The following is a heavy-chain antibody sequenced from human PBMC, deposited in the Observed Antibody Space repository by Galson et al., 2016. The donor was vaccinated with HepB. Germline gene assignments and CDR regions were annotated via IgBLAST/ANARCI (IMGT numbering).Heavy chain of an antibody. CDR2: ISSRGSYK. J-gene: IGHJ4*02. D-gene: IGHD6-19*01. CDR3: VKGPGMAVAKYYFDY. V-gene: IGHV3-21*04. Sequence: SLRLSCAASGFTFSHYNMNWVRQAPGKGPEWVSSISSRGSYKDYAGSVKGRFTLSRDNAKDPLYLQMNSLRPEDTALYYCVKGPGMAVAKYYFDYWGQGTLVTVSS. CDR1: GFTFSHYN.